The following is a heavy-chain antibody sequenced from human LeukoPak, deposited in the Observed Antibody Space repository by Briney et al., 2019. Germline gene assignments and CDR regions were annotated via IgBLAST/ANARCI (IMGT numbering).Heavy chain of an antibody. J-gene: IGHJ4*02. D-gene: IGHD6-6*01. CDR2: INPNSGGT. CDR1: GYTFTGYY. CDR3: ARGGDIASRPFDY. V-gene: IGHV1-2*02. Sequence: VSVEVSCKASGYTFTGYYMHWVRRAPGQGLEWMGWINPNSGGTNYAQKFQGRVTMTRDTSISTAYMEVSSLRSDDTAVYYCARGGDIASRPFDYWGQGTLVTVSS.